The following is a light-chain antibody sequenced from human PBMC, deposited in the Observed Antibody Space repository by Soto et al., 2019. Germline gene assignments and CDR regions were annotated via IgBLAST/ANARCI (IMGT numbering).Light chain of an antibody. CDR1: QGISSW. CDR2: TAS. CDR3: QQANSFPLT. V-gene: IGKV1-12*01. J-gene: IGKJ4*01. Sequence: DIQMTQSPSSVSASVGDRVSITCRASQGISSWLAWYQQKPGRAPKLLIYTASSLHSGVPARFSGTGSGTDFTLTISSMQAEDVAAYYCQQANSFPLTFGGGTKVEIK.